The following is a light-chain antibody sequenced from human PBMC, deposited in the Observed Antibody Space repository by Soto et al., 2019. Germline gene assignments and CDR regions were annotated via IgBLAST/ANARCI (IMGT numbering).Light chain of an antibody. V-gene: IGKV1-13*02. CDR2: DAS. J-gene: IGKJ3*01. CDR3: QQFNSYPFT. CDR1: QGISSA. Sequence: AIQLTQSPSSLSASVGDRVTITCRASQGISSALSWYQQKPGKAPKLLIYDASSLESGVPSRFSGSGSGTDFALTISSLQPEDFATYYCQQFNSYPFTFGPGTKVDIK.